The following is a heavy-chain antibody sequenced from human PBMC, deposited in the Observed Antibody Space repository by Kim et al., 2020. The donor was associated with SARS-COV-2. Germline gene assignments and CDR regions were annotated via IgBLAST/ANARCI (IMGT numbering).Heavy chain of an antibody. CDR2: FDPEDGET. D-gene: IGHD3-10*01. J-gene: IGHJ4*02. CDR1: GYTLTELS. Sequence: ASVKVSCKVSGYTLTELSMHWVRQAPGKGLEWMGGFDPEDGETIYAQKFQGRVTMTEDTSTDTAYMELSSLRSEDTAVYYCATLGDYYGSGSYYNVLAGFDYWGQGTLVTVSS. V-gene: IGHV1-24*01. CDR3: ATLGDYYGSGSYYNVLAGFDY.